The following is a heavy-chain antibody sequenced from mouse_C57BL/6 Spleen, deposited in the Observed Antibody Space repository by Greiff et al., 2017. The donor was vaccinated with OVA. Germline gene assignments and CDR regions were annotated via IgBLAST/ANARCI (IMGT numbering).Heavy chain of an antibody. CDR1: GYTFTSYW. Sequence: QVQLQQPGAELVMPGASVKLSCKASGYTFTSYWMHWVKQRPGQGLEWIGEIDPSDSYTNYNQKFKGKSTLTVDKSSSTAYMQLSSLTSEDSAVYYCARGDYAPFAYWGQGTLVTVSA. V-gene: IGHV1-69*01. CDR3: ARGDYAPFAY. CDR2: IDPSDSYT. J-gene: IGHJ3*01. D-gene: IGHD1-1*01.